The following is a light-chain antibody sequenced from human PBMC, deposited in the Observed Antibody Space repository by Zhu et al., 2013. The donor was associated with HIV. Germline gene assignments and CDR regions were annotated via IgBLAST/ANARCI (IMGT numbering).Light chain of an antibody. Sequence: QSALTQPASVSGSPGQSITISCTGTSSDVGGYNYVSWYQQHPGKAPKLMIYEVSNRPSGVSNRFSGSKSGNTASLTISGLQAEDEADYYCSSYTSSNTLLYVFGTGTKVTVL. CDR1: SSDVGGYNY. J-gene: IGLJ1*01. V-gene: IGLV2-14*01. CDR3: SSYTSSNTLLYV. CDR2: EVS.